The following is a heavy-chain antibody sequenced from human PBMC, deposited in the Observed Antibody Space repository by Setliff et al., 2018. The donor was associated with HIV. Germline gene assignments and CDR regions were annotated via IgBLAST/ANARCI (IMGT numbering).Heavy chain of an antibody. Sequence: ASVKVSCKASGSTFTGHYMHWVRQAPGQGLEWMGRISPNCGGTHYPQKFQGRVALTSDTSISTAYMELSGLTSDDTAVYYCAREDHYDRFLDHWGQGALVTVSS. D-gene: IGHD3-22*01. V-gene: IGHV1-2*06. CDR1: GSTFTGHY. J-gene: IGHJ5*02. CDR3: AREDHYDRFLDH. CDR2: ISPNCGGT.